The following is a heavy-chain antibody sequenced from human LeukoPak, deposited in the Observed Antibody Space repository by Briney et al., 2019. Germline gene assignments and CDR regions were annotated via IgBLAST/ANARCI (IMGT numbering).Heavy chain of an antibody. CDR3: ARCSTALFWAGFVDNWGSPWFDP. D-gene: IGHD7-27*01. V-gene: IGHV4-39*01. Sequence: PSETLSLTCTVSGGSISSSSYYWGWIRQPPGKGLEWIGSIYYSGSTYYNPSLKSRVTISVDTSKNQFSLKLSSVTAADTAVYYCARCSTALFWAGFVDNWGSPWFDPWGQGTLVTVSS. CDR2: IYYSGST. CDR1: GGSISSSSYY. J-gene: IGHJ5*02.